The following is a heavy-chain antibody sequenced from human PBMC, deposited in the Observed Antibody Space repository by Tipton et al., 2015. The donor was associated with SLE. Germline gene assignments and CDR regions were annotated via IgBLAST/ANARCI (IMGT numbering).Heavy chain of an antibody. CDR3: ARDSTRWSF. J-gene: IGHJ4*02. V-gene: IGHV4-38-2*02. D-gene: IGHD2/OR15-2a*01. Sequence: TLSLTCAVSGYFISSGYYWGWIRQPPGKGLEWIGIAYHSGSTYYNPSLESRVTISIDTSKNQFSLKLTSVTAADTAVYYCARDSTRWSFWGQGTLVTVSS. CDR1: GYFISSGYY. CDR2: AYHSGST.